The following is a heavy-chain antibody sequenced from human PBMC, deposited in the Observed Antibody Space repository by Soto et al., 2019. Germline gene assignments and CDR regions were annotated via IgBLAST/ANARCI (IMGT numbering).Heavy chain of an antibody. J-gene: IGHJ6*02. Sequence: EVQLVESGGGLVQPGGSLRLSCGASGFTFRTYWLSWVRQVPGKGLEWLANINQAGSEKNYVDSVKGRFTISRDNAKNSLYLQMSSLRAEDTALYYCARDGSTSWYSYDYHGMDVWGQGTTVTVSS. CDR1: GFTFRTYW. CDR3: ARDGSTSWYSYDYHGMDV. D-gene: IGHD5-18*01. CDR2: INQAGSEK. V-gene: IGHV3-7*05.